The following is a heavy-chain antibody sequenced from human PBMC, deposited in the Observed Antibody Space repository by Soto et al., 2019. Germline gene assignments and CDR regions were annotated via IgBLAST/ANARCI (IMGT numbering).Heavy chain of an antibody. CDR3: ARDQRADIIAVAGLIDD. V-gene: IGHV3-48*02. CDR2: ISSSSSTI. D-gene: IGHD6-19*01. Sequence: EVQLVESGGGLVQPGGSLRLSCAASGFTFSSYSMNWVRQAPGKGLEWVSYISSSSSTIYYAASVKGRFTISRDNAKNSLYLQMNSLRDEDTAVYYCARDQRADIIAVAGLIDDWGQGTLVTVSS. CDR1: GFTFSSYS. J-gene: IGHJ4*02.